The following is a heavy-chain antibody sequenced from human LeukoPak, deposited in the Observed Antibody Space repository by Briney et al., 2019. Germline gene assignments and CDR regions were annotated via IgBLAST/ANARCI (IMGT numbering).Heavy chain of an antibody. J-gene: IGHJ5*02. CDR1: GFTFSSYA. Sequence: GGSLRLSCAASGFTFSSYAMSWVRQAPGKGLEWVSAISGSGGSTYYADSVKGRFTISRDNSKNTLYLQMNSLRSEDTAVYYCARGGHYDFWSGYYKGNWFDPWGQGTLVTVSS. V-gene: IGHV3-23*01. D-gene: IGHD3-3*01. CDR3: ARGGHYDFWSGYYKGNWFDP. CDR2: ISGSGGST.